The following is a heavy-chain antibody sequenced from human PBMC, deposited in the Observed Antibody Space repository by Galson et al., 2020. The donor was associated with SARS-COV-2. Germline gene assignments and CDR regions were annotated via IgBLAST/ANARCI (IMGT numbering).Heavy chain of an antibody. J-gene: IGHJ6*02. CDR1: GGTFSSYA. D-gene: IGHD6-13*01. Sequence: KISCKASGGTFSSYAISWVRQAPGQGLEWMGGIIPIFGTANYAQKFQGRVTITADESTSTAYMELSSLRSEDTAVYYCAKQQLPNYYYYGMDVWGQGATVTVSS. CDR2: IIPIFGTA. CDR3: AKQQLPNYYYYGMDV. V-gene: IGHV1-69*01.